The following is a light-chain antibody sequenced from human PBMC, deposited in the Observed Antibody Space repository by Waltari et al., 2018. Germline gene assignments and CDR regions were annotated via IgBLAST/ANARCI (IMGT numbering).Light chain of an antibody. V-gene: IGKV1-NL1*01. CDR1: QGISNS. CDR3: QQYYSTPLT. CDR2: AAS. J-gene: IGKJ1*01. Sequence: DIQMTQSPSYLSASIGDRVTITCRASQGISNSLAWYQHKPGRAPKLLFYAASRLESGVPSRFSGSRSGTDYTLTISSVQPEDLATYYCQQYYSTPLTFGQGTKVEIK.